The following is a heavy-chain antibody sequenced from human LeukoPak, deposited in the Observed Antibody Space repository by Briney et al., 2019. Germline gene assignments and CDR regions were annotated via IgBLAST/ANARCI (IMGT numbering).Heavy chain of an antibody. V-gene: IGHV3-66*01. CDR3: ARWGSLNVDY. CDR2: IYSSGST. J-gene: IGHJ4*02. Sequence: GGSLRLSCAASGLTVSSNYMSWARQAPGKGLEWVSVIYSSGSTYYADSVKGRFTISRDNSKNTLYLQMNSLRVEDTAVYYCARWGSLNVDYWGQGTLVTVSS. D-gene: IGHD3-16*01. CDR1: GLTVSSNY.